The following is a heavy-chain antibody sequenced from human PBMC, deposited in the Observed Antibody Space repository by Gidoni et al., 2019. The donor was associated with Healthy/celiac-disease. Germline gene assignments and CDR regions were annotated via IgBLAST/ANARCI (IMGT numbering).Heavy chain of an antibody. V-gene: IGHV3-21*01. CDR1: GFTFSSYS. D-gene: IGHD3-16*01. CDR3: ATTGDVEMATRMGGTNYFQH. Sequence: EVQLVESGGGLVKPGGSLRLSCAASGFTFSSYSMNWVRQAPGKGLEWVSSISSSSSYIYYADSVKGRFTISRDNAKNSLYLQMNSLRAEDTAVYYCATTGDVEMATRMGGTNYFQHWGQGTLVTVSS. J-gene: IGHJ1*01. CDR2: ISSSSSYI.